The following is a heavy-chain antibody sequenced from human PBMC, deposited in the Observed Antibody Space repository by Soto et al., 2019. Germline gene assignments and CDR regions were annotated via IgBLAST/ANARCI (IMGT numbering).Heavy chain of an antibody. CDR1: EYTFNTYY. CDR3: AADPPHEANDPFGI. CDR2: INPTGTTT. Sequence: QVQLVQSGAEVKKPGASVKVSCKASEYTFNTYYIHWVRQAPRQGLEWMAIINPTGTTTIYAQRFQGRVTLTRDTSTSTVYMELTSLTSEDTAVYYCAADPPHEANDPFGIWGQGTMLTVSS. V-gene: IGHV1-46*03. J-gene: IGHJ3*02.